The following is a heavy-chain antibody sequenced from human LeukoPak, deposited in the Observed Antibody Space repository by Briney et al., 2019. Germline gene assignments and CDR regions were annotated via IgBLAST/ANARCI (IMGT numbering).Heavy chain of an antibody. D-gene: IGHD4-17*01. CDR3: ARDLGSLDYGDYVVWFDP. V-gene: IGHV4-39*02. Sequence: PSETLSLTCTVSGGSITSSTYHWGSIRQPPGKVLEWIGTLYYSWSTYYNPSLKSRVTISVDTSKNQLSLKLTSVTAADTAVYYCARDLGSLDYGDYVVWFDPWGQGTLVTVSS. CDR2: LYYSWST. J-gene: IGHJ5*02. CDR1: GGSITSSTYH.